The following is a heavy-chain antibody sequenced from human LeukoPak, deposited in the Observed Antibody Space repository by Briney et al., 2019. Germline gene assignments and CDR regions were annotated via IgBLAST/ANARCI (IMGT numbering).Heavy chain of an antibody. CDR2: ISYDGSNK. CDR3: ARDTHYGGNPSHY. J-gene: IGHJ4*02. D-gene: IGHD4-23*01. CDR1: GFTFSSYG. V-gene: IGHV3-30*03. Sequence: GGSLRLSCAASGFTFSSYGMHWVRQAPGKGLEWVAVISYDGSNKYYADSVKGRFTISRDNSKNTLYLQMNSLRAEDTAVYYCARDTHYGGNPSHYWGQGTLVTVSS.